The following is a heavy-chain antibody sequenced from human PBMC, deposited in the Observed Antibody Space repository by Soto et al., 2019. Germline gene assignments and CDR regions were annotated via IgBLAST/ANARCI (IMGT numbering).Heavy chain of an antibody. Sequence: GGSLRLSCAASGFTFSSYAMSWVRQAPGKGLEWVSAISGSGGSTYYADSVKGRFTISRDNSKNTLYLQMNSLRAEDTAVYYCAKWGEYRLQRPPTGYSSGWYHFDYWGQGTLVTVSS. V-gene: IGHV3-23*01. CDR1: GFTFSSYA. D-gene: IGHD6-19*01. CDR2: ISGSGGST. J-gene: IGHJ4*02. CDR3: AKWGEYRLQRPPTGYSSGWYHFDY.